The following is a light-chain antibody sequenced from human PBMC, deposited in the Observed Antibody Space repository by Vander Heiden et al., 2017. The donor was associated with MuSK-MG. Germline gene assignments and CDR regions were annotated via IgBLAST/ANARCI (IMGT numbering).Light chain of an antibody. CDR1: QCISSY. CDR2: AAA. J-gene: IGKJ3*01. V-gene: IGKV1-9*01. Sequence: SQLTQSPSFLSASVADRVTITCRASQCISSYLAWYKQKPAKAPKLLIYAAATLESGVPSKFSGGGGGTEFTLTISSLQPEDFASYYCQQRNGHLREFSFGHGTKVDIK. CDR3: QQRNGHLREFS.